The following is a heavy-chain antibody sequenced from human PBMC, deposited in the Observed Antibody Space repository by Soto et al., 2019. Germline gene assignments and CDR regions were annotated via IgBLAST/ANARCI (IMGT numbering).Heavy chain of an antibody. Sequence: QVQLVQSGAEVKKPGSSVKVSCKASGGTFSSYAISWVRQAPGQGLEWMGGIIPIFGTANYAQKIQGRVTITKEETTSTDYMELSSLRSEDTAVYYCARWGSGYEPDYYYYYGMDVWGQGTTVTVSS. CDR1: GGTFSSYA. D-gene: IGHD5-12*01. CDR2: IIPIFGTA. CDR3: ARWGSGYEPDYYYYYGMDV. J-gene: IGHJ6*02. V-gene: IGHV1-69*01.